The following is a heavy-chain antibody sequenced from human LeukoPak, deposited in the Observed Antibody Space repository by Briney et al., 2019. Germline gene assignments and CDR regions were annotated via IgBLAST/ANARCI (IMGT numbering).Heavy chain of an antibody. CDR1: GFTVSNNY. CDR2: IYSDGTT. D-gene: IGHD5-12*01. CDR3: AKDSPGYRWDY. Sequence: GGSLRLSCAASGFTVSNNYMSWIRQAPGKGLEWVSLIYSDGTTYYADSVKGRFTISRDNSKNTLYLQMNSLRAEDTAVYYCAKDSPGYRWDYWGQGTLVTVSS. J-gene: IGHJ4*02. V-gene: IGHV3-53*05.